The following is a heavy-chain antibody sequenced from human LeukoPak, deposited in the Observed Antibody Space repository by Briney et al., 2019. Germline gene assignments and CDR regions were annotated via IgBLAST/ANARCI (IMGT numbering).Heavy chain of an antibody. CDR1: GFTFSSYA. V-gene: IGHV3-23*01. CDR3: AKLYDILTGYYPESYYFDY. Sequence: SGGSLRLSCAAPGFTFSSYAMSWVRQAPGKGLEWVSAISGSGGSTYYADSVKGRFTISRDNSKNTLYLQMNSLRAEDTAVYYCAKLYDILTGYYPESYYFDYWGQGTLVTVSS. CDR2: ISGSGGST. D-gene: IGHD3-9*01. J-gene: IGHJ4*02.